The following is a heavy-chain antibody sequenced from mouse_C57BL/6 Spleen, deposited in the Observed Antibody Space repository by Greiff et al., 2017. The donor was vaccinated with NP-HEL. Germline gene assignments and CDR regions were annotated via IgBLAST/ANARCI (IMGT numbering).Heavy chain of an antibody. V-gene: IGHV1-20*01. J-gene: IGHJ2*01. CDR3: ARGGGSSYEDYFDY. Sequence: VQLKESGPELVKPGDSVKISCKASGYSFTGYFMNWVMQSHGKSLEWIGRINPYNGDTFYNQKFKGKATLTVDKSSSTAHMELRSLTSEDSAVYYCARGGGSSYEDYFDYWGQGTTLTVSS. CDR2: INPYNGDT. CDR1: GYSFTGYF. D-gene: IGHD1-1*01.